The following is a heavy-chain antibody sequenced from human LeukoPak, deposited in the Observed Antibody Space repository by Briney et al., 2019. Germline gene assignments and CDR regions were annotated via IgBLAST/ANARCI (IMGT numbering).Heavy chain of an antibody. CDR1: GFTVSSNY. Sequence: GGSLTLSCAASGFTVSSNYMSWVRQAPGKGLEWVSSISSSSSYIYYADSVKGRFTISRDNARNSLYLQMNSLRAEDTAVYYCAEVGITMIGGVWGKGTTVTISS. D-gene: IGHD3-10*02. J-gene: IGHJ6*04. CDR2: ISSSSSYI. CDR3: AEVGITMIGGV. V-gene: IGHV3-21*01.